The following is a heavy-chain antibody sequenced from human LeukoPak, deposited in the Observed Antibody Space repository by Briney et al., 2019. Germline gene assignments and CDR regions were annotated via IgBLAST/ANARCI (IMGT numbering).Heavy chain of an antibody. V-gene: IGHV4-39*01. D-gene: IGHD1-26*01. CDR1: GDSISSSGHY. Sequence: SETLSLTCTVSGDSISSSGHYWGWIRQSPEKGLEWIGSMYYSGRGDYNPSLKSRVTISVDTSKNQFSLKLTSVTAADTAVYYCARRGPATADYWGQGTLVTVSS. CDR2: MYYSGRG. J-gene: IGHJ4*02. CDR3: ARRGPATADY.